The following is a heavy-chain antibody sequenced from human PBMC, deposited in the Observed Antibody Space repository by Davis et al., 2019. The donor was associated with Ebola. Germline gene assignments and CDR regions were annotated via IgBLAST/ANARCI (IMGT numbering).Heavy chain of an antibody. J-gene: IGHJ4*02. D-gene: IGHD4-11*01. CDR1: GFRFSDYY. V-gene: IGHV3-11*01. CDR3: VRLNSKDINSDY. Sequence: GESLKISCATSGFRFSDYYMSWVRQAPGKGLEWVSCISSSGNIKYYADSVKGRFTFSRDNAKNSLYLQMNSLRAEDTAVYYCVRLNSKDINSDYWGQGTLVTVSS. CDR2: ISSSGNIK.